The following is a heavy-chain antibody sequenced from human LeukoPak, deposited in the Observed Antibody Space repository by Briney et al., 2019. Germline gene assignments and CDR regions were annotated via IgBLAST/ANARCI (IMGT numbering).Heavy chain of an antibody. CDR2: ISGSGGST. D-gene: IGHD2-15*01. CDR3: AKGSDIGVVVAALDTAMFNY. CDR1: GFTFSSYA. V-gene: IGHV3-23*01. J-gene: IGHJ4*02. Sequence: GSLRLSCAASGFTFSSYAMSWVRQAPGKGLEWVSAISGSGGSTYYADSVKGRFTISRDNSKNTLYLQMNSLRAEDTAVYYCAKGSDIGVVVAALDTAMFNYWGQGTLVTVSS.